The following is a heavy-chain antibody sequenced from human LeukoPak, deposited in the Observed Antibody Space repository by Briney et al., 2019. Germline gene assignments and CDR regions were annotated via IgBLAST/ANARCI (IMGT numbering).Heavy chain of an antibody. V-gene: IGHV3-72*01. CDR2: TRNKANSYTT. Sequence: GGSLRLSCAASGFTFSDHYMDWVRQAPGKGLEWVGRTRNKANSYTTEYAASVKGRFTISRDDPKNSLYLQMNSLKTEDTAVYYCAREPGTYDILTGGFDYWGQGTLVTVSS. D-gene: IGHD3-9*01. CDR1: GFTFSDHY. J-gene: IGHJ4*02. CDR3: AREPGTYDILTGGFDY.